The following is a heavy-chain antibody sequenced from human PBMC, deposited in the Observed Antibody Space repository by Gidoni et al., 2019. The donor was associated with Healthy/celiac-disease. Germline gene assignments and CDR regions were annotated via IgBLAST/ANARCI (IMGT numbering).Heavy chain of an antibody. J-gene: IGHJ5*02. CDR1: GFPFSSSG. Sequence: QVQLVESGGGVVQPGWPLRPSCAASGFPFSSSGRHWVRQAPGKGLEWVAVISYDGSNKYYADSVKGRFTISRDNSKNTLYLQMNSLRAEDTAVYYCAKDLGDCSSTSCFRGFDPWGQGTLVTVSS. CDR2: ISYDGSNK. V-gene: IGHV3-30*18. CDR3: AKDLGDCSSTSCFRGFDP. D-gene: IGHD2-2*01.